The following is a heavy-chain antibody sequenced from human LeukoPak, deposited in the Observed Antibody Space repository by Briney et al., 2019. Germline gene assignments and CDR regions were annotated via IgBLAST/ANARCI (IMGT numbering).Heavy chain of an antibody. Sequence: SETLSLTCAVYGGSFSGYYWSWIRQPPGKGLEWIGEINHSGSTNYNPSLKSRVTISVDTSKNQFSLKLSSVTAADTAVYYCARKWYYGSGSDPHFDYWGQGTLVTVSS. J-gene: IGHJ4*02. V-gene: IGHV4-34*01. CDR1: GGSFSGYY. CDR3: ARKWYYGSGSDPHFDY. D-gene: IGHD3-10*01. CDR2: INHSGST.